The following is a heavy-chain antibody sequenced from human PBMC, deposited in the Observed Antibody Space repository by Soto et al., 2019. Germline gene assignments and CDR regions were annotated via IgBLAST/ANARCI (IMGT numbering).Heavy chain of an antibody. V-gene: IGHV4-59*08. D-gene: IGHD3-22*01. CDR2: ARYSGST. CDR1: GDSISNYY. J-gene: IGHJ6*03. Sequence: SETLSLTCSVSGDSISNYYWSWIRQPPGKGLEWIGYARYSGSTNYNPSVESRVAISVDASKNQFSLRLTSVTAADTAVYYCARTQGSFSSGRNYYYYMDVWGKGTTVTVSS. CDR3: ARTQGSFSSGRNYYYYMDV.